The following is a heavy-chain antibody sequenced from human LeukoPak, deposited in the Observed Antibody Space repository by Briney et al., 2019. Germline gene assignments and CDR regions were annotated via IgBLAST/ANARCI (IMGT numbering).Heavy chain of an antibody. Sequence: SVNVSCKASGYTXXGYYMQWVRQAXGQGLEWXGWINPNSCGTNYAQKFQGRVTMTRDTSISTAYMELSRLRSDDTAVYYCACHRDYYGSGSYLAFDIWGQGTMVTVSS. CDR2: INPNSCGT. CDR3: ACHRDYYGSGSYLAFDI. V-gene: IGHV1-2*02. J-gene: IGHJ3*02. CDR1: GYTXXGYY. D-gene: IGHD3-10*01.